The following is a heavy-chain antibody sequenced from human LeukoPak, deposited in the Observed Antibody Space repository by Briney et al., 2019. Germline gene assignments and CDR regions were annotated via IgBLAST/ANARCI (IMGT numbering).Heavy chain of an antibody. J-gene: IGHJ1*01. CDR3: AKGSSGWYSYFQH. CDR2: ISWNSGSI. D-gene: IGHD6-19*01. Sequence: GGSLRLSCAASGFTFDDYAMHWVWQAPGKGLEWVSGISWNSGSIGYADSVKGRFTISRDNAKNSLYLQMNSLRAEDTALYYCAKGSSGWYSYFQHWGQGTLVTVSS. V-gene: IGHV3-9*01. CDR1: GFTFDDYA.